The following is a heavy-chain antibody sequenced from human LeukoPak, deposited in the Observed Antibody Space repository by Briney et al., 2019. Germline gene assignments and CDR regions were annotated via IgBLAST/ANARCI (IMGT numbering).Heavy chain of an antibody. CDR2: TYYRSKWYN. J-gene: IGHJ5*02. CDR1: GDSVSSNSAA. D-gene: IGHD3-22*01. Sequence: SQTLSLTCAISGDSVSSNSAAWNWIRQSPSRGLEWLGRTYYRSKWYNDYAGSVKSRITINPDSSKNQFSLQLHSVTRVDPAVYYCAREWDYYDSSGYPGGQGTLVTVSS. V-gene: IGHV6-1*01. CDR3: AREWDYYDSSGYP.